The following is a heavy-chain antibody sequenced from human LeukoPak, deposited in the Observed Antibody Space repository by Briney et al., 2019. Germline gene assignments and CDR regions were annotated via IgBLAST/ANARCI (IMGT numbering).Heavy chain of an antibody. CDR1: GDSIGTSY. Sequence: SETLSLTCIVSGDSIGTSYWSWIRQPPGKGLEWIGRLYNSGTTNYNPPLRSRVTISIDRSNNQFSLRMNSVTAADTAVYFCARHGRGDVEMATITAWGQGTLVTVAS. CDR2: LYNSGTT. CDR3: ARHGRGDVEMATITA. J-gene: IGHJ5*02. V-gene: IGHV4-59*08. D-gene: IGHD5-24*01.